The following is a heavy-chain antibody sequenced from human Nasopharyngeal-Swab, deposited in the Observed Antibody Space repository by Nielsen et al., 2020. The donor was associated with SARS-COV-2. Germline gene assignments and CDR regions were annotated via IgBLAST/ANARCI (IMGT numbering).Heavy chain of an antibody. CDR2: INHSGST. J-gene: IGHJ4*02. Sequence: IRQPPGKGLEWIGEINHSGSTNYNPSLKSRVTISVDTSKNQFSLKLSSVTAADTAVYYCARGYYDILTGYYKSFNFDYWGQGTLVTVSS. V-gene: IGHV4-34*01. CDR3: ARGYYDILTGYYKSFNFDY. D-gene: IGHD3-9*01.